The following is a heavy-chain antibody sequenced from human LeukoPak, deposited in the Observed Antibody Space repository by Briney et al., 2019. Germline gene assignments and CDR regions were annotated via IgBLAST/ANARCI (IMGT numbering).Heavy chain of an antibody. D-gene: IGHD2-21*02. CDR3: AKDREAYCGGDCYYYYYMDV. CDR2: ISGSGGST. CDR1: GFTFSSYA. V-gene: IGHV3-23*01. J-gene: IGHJ6*03. Sequence: GGSLRLSCAASGFTFSSYAMSWVRQAPGKGLEWVSAISGSGGSTYYADSVKGWFTISRDNSKNTLYLQMNSLRAEDTAVYYCAKDREAYCGGDCYYYYYMDVWGKGTTVTVSS.